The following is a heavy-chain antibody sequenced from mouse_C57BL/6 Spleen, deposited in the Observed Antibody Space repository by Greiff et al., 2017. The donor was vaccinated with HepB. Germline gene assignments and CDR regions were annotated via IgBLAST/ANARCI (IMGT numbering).Heavy chain of an antibody. Sequence: VQLQQSGPELVKPGASVKISCKASGYAFSSSWMNWVKQRPGKGLEWIGRIYPGDGDTNYNGKFKGKATLTADKSSSTAYMQLSSLTSEDSAVYFCARDGNSDYWGQGTTLTVSS. J-gene: IGHJ2*01. CDR3: ARDGNSDY. D-gene: IGHD2-1*01. CDR2: IYPGDGDT. CDR1: GYAFSSSW. V-gene: IGHV1-82*01.